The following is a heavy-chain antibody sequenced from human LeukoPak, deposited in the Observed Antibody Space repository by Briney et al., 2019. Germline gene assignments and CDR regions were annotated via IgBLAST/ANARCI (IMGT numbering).Heavy chain of an antibody. CDR1: GFTFSSYG. Sequence: GGSLRLSCAASGFTFSSYGMHWVRQAPGKGLEWVAFISHDVINRNYADSVKGRFTISRDNSKNTLYLQMNSLRVEDTAVYYCARSIAAAGDYYYYGMDVWGQGTTVTVSS. V-gene: IGHV3-30*03. J-gene: IGHJ6*02. CDR3: ARSIAAAGDYYYYGMDV. CDR2: ISHDVINR. D-gene: IGHD6-13*01.